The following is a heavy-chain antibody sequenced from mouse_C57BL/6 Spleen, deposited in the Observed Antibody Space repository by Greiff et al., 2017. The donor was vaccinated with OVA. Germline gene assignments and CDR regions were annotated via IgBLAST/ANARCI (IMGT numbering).Heavy chain of an antibody. D-gene: IGHD2-4*01. J-gene: IGHJ4*01. CDR1: GYTFTSYW. Sequence: QVQLQQPGAELVKPGASVKLSCKASGYTFTSYWMHWVKQRPGQGLEWIGMIHPNSGSTNYNEKFKSKATLTVDKSSSTAYMQLSSLTSEDSAVYYCARTGIYYDYDGAMDYWGQGTSVTVSS. CDR2: IHPNSGST. CDR3: ARTGIYYDYDGAMDY. V-gene: IGHV1-64*01.